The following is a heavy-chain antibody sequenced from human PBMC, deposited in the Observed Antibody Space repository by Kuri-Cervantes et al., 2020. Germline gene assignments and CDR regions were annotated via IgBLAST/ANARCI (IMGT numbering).Heavy chain of an antibody. CDR3: ARDIEKGSYGSGSYPDAGRGYYYGMDV. V-gene: IGHV1-8*01. CDR2: MNPNSGNT. D-gene: IGHD3-10*01. CDR1: GYTLTSYD. Sequence: ASVKVSCKASGYTLTSYDINWVRQATGQGLEWMGWMNPNSGNTGYAQKFQGRVTMTRNTSISTAYMELSSLRSEDTAVYYCARDIEKGSYGSGSYPDAGRGYYYGMDVWGQGTTVTVSS. J-gene: IGHJ6*02.